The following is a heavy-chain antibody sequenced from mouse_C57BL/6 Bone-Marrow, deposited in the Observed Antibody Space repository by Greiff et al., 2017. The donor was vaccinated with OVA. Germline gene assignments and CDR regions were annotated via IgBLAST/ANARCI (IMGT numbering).Heavy chain of an antibody. J-gene: IGHJ4*01. CDR3: ARRGLCYAMDY. V-gene: IGHV8-12*01. CDR2: IYWDDDK. Sequence: QVTLKVSGPGILQSSQTLSLTCSFSGFSLSTSGMGVSWIRQPSGKGLEWLVHIYWDDDKRSTPSLKSRLTISKDTSRNQVYLKITSVDTADTATYDCARRGLCYAMDYWGQGTSVTVSS. CDR1: GFSLSTSGMG.